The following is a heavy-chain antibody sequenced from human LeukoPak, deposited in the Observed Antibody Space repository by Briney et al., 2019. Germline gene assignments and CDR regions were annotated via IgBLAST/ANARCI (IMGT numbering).Heavy chain of an antibody. Sequence: GGSLRLSCAASGFTFSSYAMTWVRQAPGRGLERISSIDTAGDTYCADSVKGRFTISTDSSKTTLYLQMNSLRTEDTAVFYCAKSASTVTTFFDYWGQGSLVTVSS. D-gene: IGHD4-17*01. V-gene: IGHV3-23*01. CDR2: IDTAGDT. J-gene: IGHJ4*02. CDR1: GFTFSSYA. CDR3: AKSASTVTTFFDY.